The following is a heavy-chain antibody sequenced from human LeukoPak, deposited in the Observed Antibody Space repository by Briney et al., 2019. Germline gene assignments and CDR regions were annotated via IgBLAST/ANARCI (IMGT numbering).Heavy chain of an antibody. CDR3: ARQKGYCSGGSCYANWFDP. J-gene: IGHJ5*02. V-gene: IGHV4-59*08. D-gene: IGHD2-15*01. Sequence: SETLSLTCTVSGGSISSCYWSWIRQPPGKGLEWIGYIYYSGSTNYDPSLKSRVTISVDTSKNQFSLKLSSVTAADTAVYYCARQKGYCSGGSCYANWFDPWGQGTLVTVSS. CDR1: GGSISSCY. CDR2: IYYSGST.